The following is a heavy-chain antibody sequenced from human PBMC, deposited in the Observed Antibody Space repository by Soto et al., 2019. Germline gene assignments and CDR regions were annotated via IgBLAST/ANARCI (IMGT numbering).Heavy chain of an antibody. CDR3: AKDKSTAMVTGYYYGMDV. V-gene: IGHV3-9*01. J-gene: IGHJ6*02. Sequence: GGSLRLSCAASGFTFDDYAMHWVRQAPGKGLEWVSGISWNSGSIGYADSVKGRFTISRDNAKNSLYLQMNSLRAEDTALYYCAKDKSTAMVTGYYYGMDVWGQGTTVTVSS. D-gene: IGHD5-18*01. CDR1: GFTFDDYA. CDR2: ISWNSGSI.